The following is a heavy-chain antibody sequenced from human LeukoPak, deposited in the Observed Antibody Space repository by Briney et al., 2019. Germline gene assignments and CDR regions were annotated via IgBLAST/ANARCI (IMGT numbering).Heavy chain of an antibody. CDR2: IIPILGIA. J-gene: IGHJ4*02. V-gene: IGHV1-69*02. CDR3: ARALGYDPPAY. CDR1: GGTFSSYT. Sequence: SVKVSCKASGGTFSSYTIIWVRQAPGQGLGWMGRIIPILGIANYAQKFQGRVTITADKSTSTAYMELSSLRSEDTAVYYCARALGYDPPAYWGQGTLVTVSS. D-gene: IGHD5-12*01.